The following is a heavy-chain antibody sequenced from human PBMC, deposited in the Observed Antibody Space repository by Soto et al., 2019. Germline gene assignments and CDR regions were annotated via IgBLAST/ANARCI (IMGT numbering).Heavy chain of an antibody. D-gene: IGHD3-3*01. V-gene: IGHV3-33*01. J-gene: IGHJ4*02. CDR1: GFTFSSYG. Sequence: GGSLRLSCAASGFTFSSYGMHWVRQAPGKGLEWVAVIWYDGSNKYYADSVKGRFTISRDNSKNTLYLQMNSLRAEDTAVYYCARGTYYDSLEYTVDLDYWGQGTLVTVSS. CDR3: ARGTYYDSLEYTVDLDY. CDR2: IWYDGSNK.